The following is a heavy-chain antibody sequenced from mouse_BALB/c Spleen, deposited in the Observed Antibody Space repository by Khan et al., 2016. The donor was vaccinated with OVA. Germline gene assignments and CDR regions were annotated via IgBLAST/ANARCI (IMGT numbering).Heavy chain of an antibody. CDR2: IDPSDSET. Sequence: QVQLQQPGAELVRPGASVKLSCKASGYTFTSNWMNWVKQRPGQGLEWIGMIDPSDSETHYNQMFKDKATLTVDKFSRTAYMQLSSLTSEDSAVYCGARREKEGYYPSWLAYWGQGTLVTVSA. V-gene: IGHV1-61*01. CDR3: ARREKEGYYPSWLAY. CDR1: GYTFTSNW. J-gene: IGHJ3*01. D-gene: IGHD2-3*01.